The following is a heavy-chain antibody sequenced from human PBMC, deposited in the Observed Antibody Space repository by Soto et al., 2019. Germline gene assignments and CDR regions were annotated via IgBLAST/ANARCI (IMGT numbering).Heavy chain of an antibody. Sequence: GGSLRLSCAASGFTFSSYGMNWVRQAPGKGLEWVSCISVSTSPIYYADSVKGRFTISRDNAKNSLYLLMNSLRAEDTAVYYCARGLFFMDVWGKGTTVTVS. V-gene: IGHV3-48*01. D-gene: IGHD2-21*01. J-gene: IGHJ6*03. CDR1: GFTFSSYG. CDR2: ISVSTSPI. CDR3: ARGLFFMDV.